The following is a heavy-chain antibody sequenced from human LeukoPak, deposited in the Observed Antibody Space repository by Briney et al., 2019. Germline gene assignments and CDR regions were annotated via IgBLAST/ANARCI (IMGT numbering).Heavy chain of an antibody. D-gene: IGHD6-19*01. Sequence: GGSLRLSCAASGFTFSNYAMIWVRQAPGKGLEWVLALSGSGATTYYADSVKGRFTISRDNSKKTLYLQMNALRVEDTAVYYCANGKSEYSGGWPRGTFWGQGTLVSVSS. CDR2: LSGSGATT. J-gene: IGHJ4*02. CDR3: ANGKSEYSGGWPRGTF. CDR1: GFTFSNYA. V-gene: IGHV3-23*01.